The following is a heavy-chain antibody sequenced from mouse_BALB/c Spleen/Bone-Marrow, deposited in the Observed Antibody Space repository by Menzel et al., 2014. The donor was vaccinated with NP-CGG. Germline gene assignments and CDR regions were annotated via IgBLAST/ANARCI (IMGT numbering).Heavy chain of an antibody. CDR3: TRHYYNYDGAIDF. Sequence: QLQNTGPELIKPGASVKMSCKASGFTFTSYVMHWVKQKPGQGLEWIGYIIPYNDDTNYNEKSKGKATLTSDKSSSPTSMELSILSSEDSTIYFFTRHYYNYDGAIDFWSQGTSVTVST. CDR2: IIPYNDDT. CDR1: GFTFTSYV. D-gene: IGHD2-4*01. V-gene: IGHV1-14*01. J-gene: IGHJ4*01.